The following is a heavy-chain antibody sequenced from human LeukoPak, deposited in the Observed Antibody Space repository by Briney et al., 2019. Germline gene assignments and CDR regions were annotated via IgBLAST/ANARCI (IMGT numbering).Heavy chain of an antibody. CDR2: IYSGGST. D-gene: IGHD4-17*01. V-gene: IGHV3-53*01. CDR3: ASELPRLYGGGNWFDP. J-gene: IGHJ5*02. Sequence: GGSLRLSCAASGFTVSSNYMSWVRQAPGKGLEWVSVIYSGGSTYYADSVKGRFTISRDNSKNTLYLQMNSLRAEDTAVYYCASELPRLYGGGNWFDPWGQGTLVTVSS. CDR1: GFTVSSNY.